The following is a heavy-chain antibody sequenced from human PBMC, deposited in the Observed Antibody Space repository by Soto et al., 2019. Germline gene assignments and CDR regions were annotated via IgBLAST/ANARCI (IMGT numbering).Heavy chain of an antibody. V-gene: IGHV3-7*01. D-gene: IGHD2-21*01. J-gene: IGHJ4*02. Sequence: EVQLVESGGGLVQPGGSLRISCTVSGFSFSSYWMSWVRQAPGKGLEWVASIKQDESEKYYVDSVKGRFTISRDNVDDSLFLQMNSLSADDTAVYFSVRDVAFDSVNWGQGILVTVSS. CDR1: GFSFSSYW. CDR2: IKQDESEK. CDR3: VRDVAFDSVN.